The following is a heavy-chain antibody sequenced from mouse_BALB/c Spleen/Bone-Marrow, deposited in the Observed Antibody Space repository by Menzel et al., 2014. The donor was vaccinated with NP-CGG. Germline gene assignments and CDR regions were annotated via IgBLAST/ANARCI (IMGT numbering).Heavy chain of an antibody. CDR3: GRHGGALDD. CDR2: IWNDGST. J-gene: IGHJ4*01. CDR1: GFSLTSYG. V-gene: IGHV2-6-1*01. Sequence: VQGVESGPGLVAPSQNLSITCTISGFSLTSYGVHWVRQPPGKGLEWLAVIWNDGSTTYNSALKSRLSITKDNSKSQVFLKMNGLQTDDTAMYYCGRHGGALDDWGQGTSVTVSS.